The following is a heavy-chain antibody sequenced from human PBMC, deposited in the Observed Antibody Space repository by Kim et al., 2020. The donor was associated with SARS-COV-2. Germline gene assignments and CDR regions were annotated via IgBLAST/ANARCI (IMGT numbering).Heavy chain of an antibody. Sequence: AGSVKGRFTISRDDSKNTAYLQMNSLKTEDTAVYYCTRWEMVRGVTSNYWGQGTLVTVSS. V-gene: IGHV3-73*01. CDR3: TRWEMVRGVTSNY. J-gene: IGHJ4*02. D-gene: IGHD3-10*01.